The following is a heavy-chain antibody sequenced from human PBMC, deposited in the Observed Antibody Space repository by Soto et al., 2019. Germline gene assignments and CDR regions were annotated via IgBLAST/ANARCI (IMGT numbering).Heavy chain of an antibody. CDR2: IYYSGAT. CDR1: GGSITSGGYP. Sequence: PSETLSLTCAVSGGSITSGGYPWSWVRQRPGVGLEWIGNIYYSGATYYSPSLRSRLSISFDTSMRHFSLKLPSGNAADTAVYYCAMGRPHGYYFALDVWGQGTTVTVSS. V-gene: IGHV4-31*11. CDR3: AMGRPHGYYFALDV. J-gene: IGHJ6*02.